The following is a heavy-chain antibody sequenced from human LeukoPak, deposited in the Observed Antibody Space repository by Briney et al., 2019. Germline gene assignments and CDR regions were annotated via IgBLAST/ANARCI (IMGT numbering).Heavy chain of an antibody. D-gene: IGHD2-2*01. V-gene: IGHV4-61*01. Sequence: SETLSLTCTVSGDSVSSGRYYWSWIRQPPGKGLEWIGYIYYSGSTNYNPSLESRVTISVDTSKNQFSLKLSSVTAADTAVYYCARDFADCSSTSCSNWFDPWGQGTLVTVSS. CDR3: ARDFADCSSTSCSNWFDP. J-gene: IGHJ5*02. CDR2: IYYSGST. CDR1: GDSVSSGRYY.